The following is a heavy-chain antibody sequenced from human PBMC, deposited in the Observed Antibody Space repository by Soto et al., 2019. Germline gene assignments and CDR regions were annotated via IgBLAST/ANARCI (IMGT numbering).Heavy chain of an antibody. V-gene: IGHV3-30-3*01. J-gene: IGHJ6*02. CDR3: ARCPSGSAFYYYGMDV. Sequence: QVQLVESGGGVVQPGRSLRLSCAVSGFIFRSYAMHWVRQAPGKGLEWVAVESFDGSDTYSSDSVKGRFTISRDNSKNMLYLQMNSLRAEDTAVYYCARCPSGSAFYYYGMDVWGQGTTVTVSS. CDR1: GFIFRSYA. CDR2: ESFDGSDT. D-gene: IGHD6-19*01.